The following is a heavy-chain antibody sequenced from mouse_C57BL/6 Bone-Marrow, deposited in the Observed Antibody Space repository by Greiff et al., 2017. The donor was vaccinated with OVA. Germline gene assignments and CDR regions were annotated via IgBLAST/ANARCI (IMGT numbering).Heavy chain of an antibody. V-gene: IGHV3-6*01. CDR2: ISYDGSN. Sequence: EVKLVESGPGLVKPSQSLSLTCSVTGYSITSGYYWNWLRQFPGNKLEWMGYISYDGSNNYNPSLKNRISITRDTSKNQFFLKLNSVTTEDTATYYCARNAYYSNYDYYAMDYWGQGTSVTVSS. D-gene: IGHD2-5*01. CDR3: ARNAYYSNYDYYAMDY. J-gene: IGHJ4*01. CDR1: GYSITSGYY.